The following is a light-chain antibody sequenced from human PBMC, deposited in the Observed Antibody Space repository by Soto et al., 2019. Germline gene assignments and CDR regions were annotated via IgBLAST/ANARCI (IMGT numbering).Light chain of an antibody. CDR2: DNN. CDR1: SSNIGNNY. Sequence: QSALTQPPSVSAAPGQKVTISCSGSSSNIGNNYVSWYQQLPGTAPKLLIYDNNQRPSGIPDRFSGSKSGTSATLGITGLQTGDEADYYCGTWDSSLSGVVFGGGTKLTVL. J-gene: IGLJ2*01. V-gene: IGLV1-51*01. CDR3: GTWDSSLSGVV.